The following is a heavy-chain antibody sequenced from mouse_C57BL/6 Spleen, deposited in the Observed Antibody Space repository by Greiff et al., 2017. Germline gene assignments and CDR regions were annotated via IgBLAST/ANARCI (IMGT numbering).Heavy chain of an antibody. CDR3: ARGHYYGSSHYFDY. CDR2: IDPSDSYT. J-gene: IGHJ2*01. V-gene: IGHV1-50*01. CDR1: GYTFTSYW. Sequence: QVQLQQPGAELVKPGASVKLSCKASGYTFTSYWMQWVKQRPGQGLEWIGEIDPSDSYTNYNQKFKGKATLTVDTSSSTAYMQLSSLTSEDSAVYYCARGHYYGSSHYFDYWGQGTTLTVSS. D-gene: IGHD1-1*01.